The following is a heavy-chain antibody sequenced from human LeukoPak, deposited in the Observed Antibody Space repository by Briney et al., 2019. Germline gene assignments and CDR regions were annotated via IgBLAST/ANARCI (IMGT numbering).Heavy chain of an antibody. CDR2: IYTSGST. Sequence: SETLSLTCTVSGGSISSGSYYWSWIRQPAGKGLEWIGRIYTSGSTNYNPSLKSRVTISVDTSKNQFSLKLSSVTAADTAVYYCARGMRITMVRGVMGMPDYWGQGTLVTVSS. CDR3: ARGMRITMVRGVMGMPDY. J-gene: IGHJ4*02. CDR1: GGSISSGSYY. D-gene: IGHD3-10*01. V-gene: IGHV4-61*02.